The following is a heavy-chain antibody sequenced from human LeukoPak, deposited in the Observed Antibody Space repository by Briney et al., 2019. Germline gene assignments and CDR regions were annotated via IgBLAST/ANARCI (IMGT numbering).Heavy chain of an antibody. J-gene: IGHJ6*02. Sequence: GGSLRLSCAASGFTFSSYGMHWVRQAPGKGLEWVAVIWYDGSNKYYADSVKGRFTISRDNSKNTLYLQMNSLRAEDTAVYYCARDLGIAAAGTVPQNNYGMDVWGQGTTVTVSS. CDR2: IWYDGSNK. D-gene: IGHD6-13*01. CDR3: ARDLGIAAAGTVPQNNYGMDV. V-gene: IGHV3-33*01. CDR1: GFTFSSYG.